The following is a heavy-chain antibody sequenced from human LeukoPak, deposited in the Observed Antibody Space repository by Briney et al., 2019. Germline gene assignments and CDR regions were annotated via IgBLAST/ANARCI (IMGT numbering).Heavy chain of an antibody. CDR2: INHSGST. J-gene: IGHJ6*02. Sequence: PSETLSLTCAVYGGSFSGYYWSWIRQPPGKGLEWIGVINHSGSTNYNPSLKSRVTISVDTSKNKFSLKLSSVTAADTAVYYCARWGIVATPPKFYYYYGMDVWGQGTTVTVSS. CDR1: GGSFSGYY. CDR3: ARWGIVATPPKFYYYYGMDV. V-gene: IGHV4-34*01. D-gene: IGHD5-12*01.